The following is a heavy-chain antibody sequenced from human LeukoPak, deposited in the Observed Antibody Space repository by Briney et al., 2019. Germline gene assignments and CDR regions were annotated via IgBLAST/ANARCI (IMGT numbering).Heavy chain of an antibody. CDR2: ITGDGSST. V-gene: IGHV3-74*01. J-gene: IGHJ2*01. Sequence: GGSLRLSGAASGFTFSGYWMHWVRQVPGKGLVWVSRITGDGSSTTYADSVKGRFTISRDNAKNTVFLQMISLRAEDTAVYYCARDTGWYFDLWGRGTLVTVSS. CDR1: GFTFSGYW. CDR3: ARDTGWYFDL. D-gene: IGHD4-17*01.